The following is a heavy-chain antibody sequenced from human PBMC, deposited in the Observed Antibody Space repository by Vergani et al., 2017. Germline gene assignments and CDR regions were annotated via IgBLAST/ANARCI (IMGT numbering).Heavy chain of an antibody. CDR3: ARCFRDEGMIYGGTVENWFDP. CDR1: NYSISRGYF. Sequence: QVQLQESGPGLVKPSETLSLTCTVSNYSISRGYFWGWIRRPPGKGLEWIASFHHTGMTYHNPSLKSRVTISVDTSKNLISLTLNSVTAADTALYYCARCFRDEGMIYGGTVENWFDPWGQGNLVTVSS. CDR2: FHHTGMT. V-gene: IGHV4-38-2*02. D-gene: IGHD3-22*01. J-gene: IGHJ5*02.